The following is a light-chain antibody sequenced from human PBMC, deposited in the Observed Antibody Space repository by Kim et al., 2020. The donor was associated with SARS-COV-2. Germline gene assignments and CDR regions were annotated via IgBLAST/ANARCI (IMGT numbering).Light chain of an antibody. CDR1: TGDVTRGHV. J-gene: IGLJ3*02. V-gene: IGLV7-46*01. CDR3: LLYYSGPRV. CDR2: DVS. Sequence: PGGTVTLTCASSTGDVTRGHVPCWFQQKPGQAPTTLIYDVSNKHSWTPARFSGSLLGGKAALTLSGAQPEDEAEYYCLLYYSGPRVFGGGTQLTVL.